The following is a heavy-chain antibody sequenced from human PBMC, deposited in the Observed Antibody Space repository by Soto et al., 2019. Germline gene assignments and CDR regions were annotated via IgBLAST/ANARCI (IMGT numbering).Heavy chain of an antibody. CDR3: ARGRRGAYYFDY. Sequence: EVQLVESGGGLVQSGGSLRLSCAASGFTFSNDWMHWVRQAPGRGLVWVSGVSFDEITTNYADSVKGRFTVSRDNAKNTLFLQMNSLRVEDTAVYYCARGRRGAYYFDYWGQGTLVTVSS. V-gene: IGHV3-74*01. D-gene: IGHD1-26*01. CDR1: GFTFSNDW. J-gene: IGHJ4*02. CDR2: VSFDEITT.